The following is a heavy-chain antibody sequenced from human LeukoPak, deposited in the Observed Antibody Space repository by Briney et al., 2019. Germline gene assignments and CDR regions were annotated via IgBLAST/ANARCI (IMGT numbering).Heavy chain of an antibody. V-gene: IGHV3-23*01. CDR1: GFSFRSYS. CDR3: AKEKGSSFRSFDY. D-gene: IGHD6-6*01. CDR2: ISGSGGST. Sequence: QPGGSLRLSCAASGFSFRSYSMNWVRQAPGKGLEWVSAISGSGGSTYYADSVKGRFTISRDNSKNTLYLQMNSLRAEDTAVYYCAKEKGSSFRSFDYWGQGTLVTVSS. J-gene: IGHJ4*02.